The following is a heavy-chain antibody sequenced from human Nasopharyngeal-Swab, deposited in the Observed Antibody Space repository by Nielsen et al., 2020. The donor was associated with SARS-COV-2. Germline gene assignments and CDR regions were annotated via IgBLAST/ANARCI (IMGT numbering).Heavy chain of an antibody. CDR1: GFTFSDYY. CDR2: ISSSGSTI. CDR3: ATLYGSGIYAGYYYYYGMDV. D-gene: IGHD3-10*01. Sequence: GGSLRLSCAASGFTFSDYYMSWIRQATGKGLEWVSYISSSGSTIYYADSVKGRFTISRDNAKNSLYLQMNSLRAEDTAVYYCATLYGSGIYAGYYYYYGMDVWGQGTTVTVSS. V-gene: IGHV3-11*04. J-gene: IGHJ6*02.